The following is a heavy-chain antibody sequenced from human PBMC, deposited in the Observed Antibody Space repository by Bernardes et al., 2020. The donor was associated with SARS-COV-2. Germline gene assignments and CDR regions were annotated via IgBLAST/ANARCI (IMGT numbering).Heavy chain of an antibody. CDR2: IYPGDSDT. CDR1: GYSFNNYW. CDR3: ARTEYCSSTSCYFFDI. V-gene: IGHV5-51*01. Sequence: GGSLKIPCKGSGYSFNNYWIGWVRHMPGKGLEWMGVIYPGDSDTRYSPSFQGQVTISADKSISTAYLQWSSLKASDTAMYYCARTEYCSSTSCYFFDIWGQGTVVTVSS. D-gene: IGHD2-2*01. J-gene: IGHJ3*02.